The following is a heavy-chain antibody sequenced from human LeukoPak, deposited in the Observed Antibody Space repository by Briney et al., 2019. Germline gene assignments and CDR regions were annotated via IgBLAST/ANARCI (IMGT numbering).Heavy chain of an antibody. Sequence: SETLSLTCTVSGGSISSGSYYWSWFRQPAEKGLEWIGRIYTSGSTYYHPSLKSPVPISADTSQNHFSLTVSSVAAPDTAVYYCARGPTYQPIDFWGQGTLVTVSS. CDR2: IYTSGST. CDR3: ARGPTYQPIDF. V-gene: IGHV4-61*02. D-gene: IGHD2-2*01. CDR1: GGSISSGSYY. J-gene: IGHJ4*02.